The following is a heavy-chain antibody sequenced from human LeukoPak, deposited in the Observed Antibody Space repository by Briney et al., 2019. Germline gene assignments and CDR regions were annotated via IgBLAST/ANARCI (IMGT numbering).Heavy chain of an antibody. CDR2: INCYNGNT. CDR3: ARGLDAAAGLANFDY. J-gene: IGHJ4*02. D-gene: IGHD6-25*01. Sequence: ASVKVSCKASGYSFSYFGINWVRQAPGQGLEWMGWINCYNGNTNYAQKSEGRLTLTTDTATSSVYMELRNLRSDDTAVYYCARGLDAAAGLANFDYWAQGTLVTVSS. CDR1: GYSFSYFG. V-gene: IGHV1-18*01.